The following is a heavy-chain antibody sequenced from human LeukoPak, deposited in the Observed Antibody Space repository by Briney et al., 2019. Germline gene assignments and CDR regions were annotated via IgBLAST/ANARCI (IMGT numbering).Heavy chain of an antibody. CDR2: IYYSGST. Sequence: SETLSLTCTVSGGSISSSSYYWGWIRQPPGKGLEWIGSIYYSGSTYYNPSLKSRVTISVDTSKNQFSLKLSSVTAADTAVYYCARDHGYCSGGSCYPYFDYWGQGTLVTVSS. CDR3: ARDHGYCSGGSCYPYFDY. CDR1: GGSISSSSYY. V-gene: IGHV4-39*02. D-gene: IGHD2-15*01. J-gene: IGHJ4*02.